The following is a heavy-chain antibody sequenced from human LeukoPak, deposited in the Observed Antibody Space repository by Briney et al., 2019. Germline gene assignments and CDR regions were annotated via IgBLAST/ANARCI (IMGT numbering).Heavy chain of an antibody. CDR1: GFTFSDYE. D-gene: IGHD5-12*01. CDR2: ISTRGSTI. CDR3: ARDLGPSYSEYDWRGIFDY. Sequence: GGSLRLSCAAAGFTFSDYEMNWVRQAPGKGLEWVSYISTRGSTIYYADSVKGRFTISRDNAKNSLYLQMSSLRAEDTAVYYCARDLGPSYSEYDWRGIFDYWGQGTLVAFSS. J-gene: IGHJ4*02. V-gene: IGHV3-48*03.